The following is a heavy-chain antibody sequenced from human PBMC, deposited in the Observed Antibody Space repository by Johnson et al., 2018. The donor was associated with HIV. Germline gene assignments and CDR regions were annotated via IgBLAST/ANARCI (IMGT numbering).Heavy chain of an antibody. CDR1: QFTFSSYG. D-gene: IGHD2-8*01. J-gene: IGHJ3*02. CDR2: ISFVGTNK. V-gene: IGHV3-30*03. Sequence: QVQLVESGGGVVQPGRSLRLSCAASQFTFSSYGMHWVRQAPGKGLEWVAAISFVGTNKYYADSVKGRFTISRDTSKNTLYLQMNSLKTEDTAVYYCTTDVAWSYAFDIWGQGTMVTVSS. CDR3: TTDVAWSYAFDI.